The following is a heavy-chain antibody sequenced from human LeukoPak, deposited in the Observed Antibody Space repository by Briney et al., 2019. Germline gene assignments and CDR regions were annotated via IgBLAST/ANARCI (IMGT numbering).Heavy chain of an antibody. CDR3: AREHGADYYGSGSYFDY. D-gene: IGHD3-10*01. CDR2: VIPIFGTA. CDR1: GGTFSSYA. J-gene: IGHJ4*02. V-gene: IGHV1-69*05. Sequence: SVKISCNASGGTFSSYAISWLRQAPGQGLQWMGGVIPIFGTAKYAQKFQGRVTTTTDESTSTAYKELINLRSADTAVYYCAREHGADYYGSGSYFDYWGQGTLVTVSS.